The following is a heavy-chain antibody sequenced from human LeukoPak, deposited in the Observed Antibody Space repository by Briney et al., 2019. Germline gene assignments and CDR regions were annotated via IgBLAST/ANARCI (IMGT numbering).Heavy chain of an antibody. Sequence: GGSLRLSCAASGIIFSNYWMHWVRQAPEKGLVWVSRINRDGSSTSYADSVKGRFTISRDNAKNPLYLQMNSLRAEDTAVYYCTTDFSIRPMVVWGKGTTVTVSS. CDR3: TTDFSIRPMVV. V-gene: IGHV3-74*01. D-gene: IGHD2-21*01. CDR1: GIIFSNYW. J-gene: IGHJ6*03. CDR2: INRDGSST.